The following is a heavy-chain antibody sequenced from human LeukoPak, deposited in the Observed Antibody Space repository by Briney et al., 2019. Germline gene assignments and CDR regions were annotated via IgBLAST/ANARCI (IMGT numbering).Heavy chain of an antibody. J-gene: IGHJ4*02. CDR1: GFTFSSSS. CDR2: IGSGSTII. D-gene: IGHD3-3*01. CDR3: ARETGLRFLEWFQRENYYFDY. Sequence: PGGSLRLSCAASGFTFSSSSMNWVRQAPGKGLEWVSYIGSGSTIIYYADSVKGRFTISRDNAKNSLYLQMNSLRAEDTAVYYCARETGLRFLEWFQRENYYFDYWGQGTLVTVSS. V-gene: IGHV3-48*04.